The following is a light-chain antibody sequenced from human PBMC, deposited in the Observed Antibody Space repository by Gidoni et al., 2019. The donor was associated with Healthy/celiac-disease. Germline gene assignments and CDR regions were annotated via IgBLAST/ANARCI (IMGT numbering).Light chain of an antibody. CDR2: GAS. CDR1: QSVSSN. J-gene: IGKJ4*01. Sequence: EIVMTQSPATLSVSPGERATLSCRASQSVSSNLAWYQQKPGQAPRLLIYGASTRATGIPARLSGSGSGTELTLTISSLQSEDFEVDYCQQYNNWPRALTFGGGTKVEIK. CDR3: QQYNNWPRALT. V-gene: IGKV3-15*01.